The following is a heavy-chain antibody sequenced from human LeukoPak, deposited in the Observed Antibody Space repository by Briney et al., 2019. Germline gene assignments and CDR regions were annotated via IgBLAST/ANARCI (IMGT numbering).Heavy chain of an antibody. V-gene: IGHV3-23*01. CDR3: ARGWGYYYGSGTQPFDY. Sequence: GGSLRLSCAASGFTFSSYAMSWVRQAPGKGLEWVSAISGSGGSTYYADSVKGRFTISRDNSKNTLYLQMNSLRAEDTAVYYCARGWGYYYGSGTQPFDYWGQGTLVTVSS. CDR2: ISGSGGST. CDR1: GFTFSSYA. J-gene: IGHJ4*02. D-gene: IGHD3-10*01.